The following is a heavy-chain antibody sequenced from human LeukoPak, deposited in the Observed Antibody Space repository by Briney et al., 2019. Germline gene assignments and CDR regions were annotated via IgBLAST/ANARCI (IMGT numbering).Heavy chain of an antibody. Sequence: ASVKVSCKASGYTFTSYGISWVRRAPGQGLEWMGWISAYNGNTNYAQKLQGRVTMTTDTSTSTAYMELRSLRSDDTAVYYCARDREQWLVPYYFDYWGQGTLVTVSS. CDR1: GYTFTSYG. CDR3: ARDREQWLVPYYFDY. CDR2: ISAYNGNT. V-gene: IGHV1-18*01. D-gene: IGHD6-19*01. J-gene: IGHJ4*02.